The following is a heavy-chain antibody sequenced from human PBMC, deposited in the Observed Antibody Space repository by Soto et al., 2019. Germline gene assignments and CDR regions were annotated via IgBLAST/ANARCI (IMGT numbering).Heavy chain of an antibody. CDR1: GFTFSSYN. CDR2: ISGSGDST. Sequence: GGSLRLSCAASGFTFSSYNMNWVRQAPGKGLEWVSGISGSGDSTNYADSVKGRFTISRDNSKNTLYLQMNSLRAEDTAIYYCAKDRRMAMIVVVYDAFDIWGQGTMVTVSS. V-gene: IGHV3-23*01. CDR3: AKDRRMAMIVVVYDAFDI. D-gene: IGHD3-22*01. J-gene: IGHJ3*02.